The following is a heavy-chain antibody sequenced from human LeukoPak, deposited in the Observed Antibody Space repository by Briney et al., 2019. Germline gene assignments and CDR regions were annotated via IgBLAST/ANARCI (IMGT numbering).Heavy chain of an antibody. Sequence: GESLKISCKGSGYSFTSCWIGWVGQMPGKGLEWMGIIYPGDSDTRYSPSFQGQVTISADKSISTAYLQWSSLKASDTAMYYCARPPYYYDSSGYNDAFDIWGQGTMVTVSS. V-gene: IGHV5-51*01. CDR1: GYSFTSCW. J-gene: IGHJ3*02. D-gene: IGHD3-22*01. CDR2: IYPGDSDT. CDR3: ARPPYYYDSSGYNDAFDI.